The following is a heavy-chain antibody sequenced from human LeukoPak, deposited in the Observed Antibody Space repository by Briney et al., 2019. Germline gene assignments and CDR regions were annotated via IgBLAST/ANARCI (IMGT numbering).Heavy chain of an antibody. CDR1: GFTFSSYA. CDR3: ARSDSGSHDY. J-gene: IGHJ4*02. V-gene: IGHV3-64*01. Sequence: TGGSLRLSCAASGFTFSSYAMHWVRQAPGKGLEYVSAISSNGGSTYYASSVKGRFTISRDNSKNTLYLQMGSLRAEDMAVYYCARSDSGSHDYWGQGTLVTVSS. D-gene: IGHD1-26*01. CDR2: ISSNGGST.